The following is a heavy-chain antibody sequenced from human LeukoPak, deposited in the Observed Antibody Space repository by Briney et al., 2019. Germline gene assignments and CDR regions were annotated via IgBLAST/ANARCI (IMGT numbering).Heavy chain of an antibody. CDR1: GFTFSSYS. V-gene: IGHV3-21*01. CDR3: ARDDPRSHYDSSGYPPFDY. J-gene: IGHJ4*02. Sequence: GGSLRLSCAASGFTFSSYSMNWVRQAPGKGLEWVSSISSSSSYIYYADSVKGRFTISRDNAKNSLYLQMNSLRAEDTAVYYCARDDPRSHYDSSGYPPFDYWGQGTLVTVSS. CDR2: ISSSSSYI. D-gene: IGHD3-22*01.